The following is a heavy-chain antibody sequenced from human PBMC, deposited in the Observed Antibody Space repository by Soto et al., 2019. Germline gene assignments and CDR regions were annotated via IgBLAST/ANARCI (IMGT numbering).Heavy chain of an antibody. V-gene: IGHV1-3*01. CDR3: ATDLRPHYYDGSYYYYGMDV. CDR1: GYTFTSYA. D-gene: IGHD1-26*01. J-gene: IGHJ6*02. Sequence: GTSVKVSCKASGYTFTSYAMHWVRQAPGQRLEWMGCFNAGNGKTKYAQKFQGRVTMTEDTSTDTAYMELSSLRSEDTAVYYCATDLRPHYYDGSYYYYGMDVWGQGTTVTVSS. CDR2: FNAGNGKT.